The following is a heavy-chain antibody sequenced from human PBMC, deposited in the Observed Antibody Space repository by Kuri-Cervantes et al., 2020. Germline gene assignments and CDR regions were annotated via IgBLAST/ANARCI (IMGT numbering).Heavy chain of an antibody. CDR1: GFTFSSYW. V-gene: IGHV3-48*03. CDR2: ISASGGST. CDR3: ARLVATNEPPDY. J-gene: IGHJ4*02. D-gene: IGHD5-12*01. Sequence: LSLTCAASGFTFSSYWMHWVRQAPGKGRVWVSVISASGGSTYYADSVKGRFTISRDNAKNSLYLQMNSLRAEDTAVYYCARLVATNEPPDYWGQGTLVTVSS.